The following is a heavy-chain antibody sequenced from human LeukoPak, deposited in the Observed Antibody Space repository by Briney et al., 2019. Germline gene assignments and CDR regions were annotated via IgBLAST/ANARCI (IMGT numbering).Heavy chain of an antibody. D-gene: IGHD4-17*01. CDR3: ARDDNGDNWFDP. CDR2: INPSGGST. J-gene: IGHJ5*02. V-gene: IGHV1-46*01. Sequence: ASVKVSCKASGYTFTNFYMHWVRQAPGQGLEWTGVINPSGGSTSYAQKFQGRVTMTRDTSTSTVYMELSSLRSEDTAVYYCARDDNGDNWFDPWGQGTLVTVSS. CDR1: GYTFTNFY.